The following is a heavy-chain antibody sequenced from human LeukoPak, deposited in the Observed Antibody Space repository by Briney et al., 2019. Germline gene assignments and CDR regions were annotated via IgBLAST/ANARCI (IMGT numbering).Heavy chain of an antibody. CDR3: ARVSRGGYYYYGMDV. Sequence: SETLSLTCTVSGDSISSYYWSWIRQPAGKGLEWIGRIHPSGSTNYNPSLKSRVTLSVDTSKNQFSLKLSSVTAADTAVYYCARVSRGGYYYYGMDVWGQGTTVTVSS. J-gene: IGHJ6*02. CDR1: GDSISSYY. D-gene: IGHD3-16*01. V-gene: IGHV4-4*07. CDR2: IHPSGST.